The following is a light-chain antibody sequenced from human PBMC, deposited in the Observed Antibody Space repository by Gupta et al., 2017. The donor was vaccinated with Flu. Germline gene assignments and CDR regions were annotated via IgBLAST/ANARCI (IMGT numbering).Light chain of an antibody. CDR2: NNN. CDR1: SSNVGSNN. V-gene: IGLV1-44*01. Sequence: RGSRSGGGSSSNVGSNNVNWDQQSPGTAPKLLRYNNNKRRSGGPERFSGAKSGTAATLAISGLQAEEEADYYCEAGDGSMDGLVFGGGTKLTVL. J-gene: IGLJ2*01. CDR3: EAGDGSMDGLV.